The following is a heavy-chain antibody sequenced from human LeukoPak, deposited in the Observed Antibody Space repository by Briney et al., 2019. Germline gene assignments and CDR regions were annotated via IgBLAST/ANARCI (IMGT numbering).Heavy chain of an antibody. CDR2: IDSNGNTI. V-gene: IGHV3-74*01. J-gene: IGHJ4*02. D-gene: IGHD1-7*01. CDR1: GFTFSNTW. Sequence: GGSLRLSCAGSGFTFSNTWMRWVRQAPVEGLVWVSRIDSNGNTINYADSVKGRFTISRDNARNTLYLQMNGLRVEDTALYFCATDGNYRFDNWGQGTLVTVSS. CDR3: ATDGNYRFDN.